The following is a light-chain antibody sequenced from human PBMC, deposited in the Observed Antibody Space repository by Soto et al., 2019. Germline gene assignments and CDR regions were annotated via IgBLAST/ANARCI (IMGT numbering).Light chain of an antibody. CDR2: DTS. J-gene: IGKJ5*01. V-gene: IGKV3-11*01. CDR1: QSVSSSY. CDR3: QQRDNWPPIT. Sequence: EIVLTQSPGTLSLSPGERATLSCWASQSVSSSYLAWYQQKPGQAPRLLIYDTSNRATGIPARFSGSGSGTDFTLTISSLEPEDFAVYYCQQRDNWPPITFGQGTRLEIK.